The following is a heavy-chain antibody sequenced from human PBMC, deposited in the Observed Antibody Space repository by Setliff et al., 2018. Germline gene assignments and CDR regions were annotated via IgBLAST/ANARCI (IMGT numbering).Heavy chain of an antibody. J-gene: IGHJ6*03. CDR2: TIPMFGTT. Sequence: ASVKVSCKASGATFSSHGISWVRQAPGQGLEWMGGTIPMFGTTEYAQKFQGRLTIITDESTNTAFMQLSSLRSDDTAVHYCVREGVDRRSSTDYRYYMDVWGKGTTVTVSS. D-gene: IGHD6-6*01. CDR1: GATFSSHG. CDR3: VREGVDRRSSTDYRYYMDV. V-gene: IGHV1-69*05.